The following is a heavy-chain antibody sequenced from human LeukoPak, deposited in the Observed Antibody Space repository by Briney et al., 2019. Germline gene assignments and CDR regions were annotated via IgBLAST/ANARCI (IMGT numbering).Heavy chain of an antibody. V-gene: IGHV4-39*07. J-gene: IGHJ5*02. CDR1: GGSISSSSYY. D-gene: IGHD3-10*01. CDR2: IYYSGST. CDR3: ARADSVTPPTMVRGVITNWFDP. Sequence: SETLPLTCTVSGGSISSSSYYWGWIRQPPGKGLEWIGSIYYSGSTYYNPSLKSRVTISVDTSKNQFSLKLSSVTAADTAVYYCARADSVTPPTMVRGVITNWFDPWGQGTLVTVSS.